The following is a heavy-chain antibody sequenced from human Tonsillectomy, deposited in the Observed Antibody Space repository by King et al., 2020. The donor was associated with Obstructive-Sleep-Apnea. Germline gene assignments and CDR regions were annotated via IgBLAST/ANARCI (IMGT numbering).Heavy chain of an antibody. V-gene: IGHV3-15*01. D-gene: IGHD3-9*01. CDR3: TRDYDILTGYYYGAFDI. CDR1: EFTVSNAW. CDR2: IKKKSDGGTT. J-gene: IGHJ3*02. Sequence: VQLVESGGGLVKPGGSLRLSCAASEFTVSNAWMSGVRRAPGKGLEWVGRIKKKSDGGTTDYAAPVKGRFTISREDSKKRLYLQMNSLKTEDTAVYYCTRDYDILTGYYYGAFDIWGQGTMVTVSS.